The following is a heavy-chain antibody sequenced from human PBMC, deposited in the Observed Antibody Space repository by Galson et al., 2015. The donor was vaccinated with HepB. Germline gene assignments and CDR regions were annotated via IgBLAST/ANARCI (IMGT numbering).Heavy chain of an antibody. D-gene: IGHD3-3*01. CDR3: ARGGTIFGVAPFDY. Sequence: SLRLSCAASGLTFSSYAMHWVRQAPGKGLEYVSAISSNGGSTYYADSVKGRFTISRDNSKNTLYLQMGSLRAEDMAVYYCARGGTIFGVAPFDYWGQGTLVTVSS. J-gene: IGHJ4*02. CDR2: ISSNGGST. V-gene: IGHV3-64*02. CDR1: GLTFSSYA.